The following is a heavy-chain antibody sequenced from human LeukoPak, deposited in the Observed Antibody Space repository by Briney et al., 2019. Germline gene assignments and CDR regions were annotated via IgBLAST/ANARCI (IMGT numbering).Heavy chain of an antibody. J-gene: IGHJ4*02. V-gene: IGHV1-69*05. CDR3: VPTPGYSCGWYNFDY. Sequence: SVKVSCKASGGTFSSYAISWVRQAPGQGLEWMGGIIPIFGTANYAQKFQGRVTITTDESTSTAYMELSSLRSEDTAVYYCVPTPGYSCGWYNFDYRGQGTLVTVSS. CDR1: GGTFSSYA. CDR2: IIPIFGTA. D-gene: IGHD6-19*01.